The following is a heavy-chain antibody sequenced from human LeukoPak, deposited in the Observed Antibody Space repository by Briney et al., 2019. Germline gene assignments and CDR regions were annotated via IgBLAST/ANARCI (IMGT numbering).Heavy chain of an antibody. CDR3: AKGIVSGDYYYYYMDV. V-gene: IGHV3-9*01. CDR1: GFTFDDYT. J-gene: IGHJ6*03. Sequence: GGSLRLSCAASGFTFDDYTMHWVRQAPGKGLEWVSGICWNSGSIAYADSVKGPFTISRDNAQNSLYLQMNSLRAEDTALYYCAKGIVSGDYYYYYMDVGGRGPTVTVSS. CDR2: ICWNSGSI. D-gene: IGHD6-19*01.